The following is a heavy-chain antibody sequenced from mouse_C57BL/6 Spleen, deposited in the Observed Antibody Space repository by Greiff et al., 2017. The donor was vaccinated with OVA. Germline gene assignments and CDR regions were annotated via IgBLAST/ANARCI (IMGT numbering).Heavy chain of an antibody. CDR3: AREEAYDDFDH. V-gene: IGHV1-81*01. D-gene: IGHD2-12*01. CDR2: IYPRSGNT. CDR1: GYTFTSYG. Sequence: QVQLKESGAELARPGASVKLSCKASGYTFTSYGISWVKQRTGQGLEWIGEIYPRSGNTYYNEKFKGKATLTADKSSSTAYMELRSLTSEDSAVYFCAREEAYDDFDHWGQGTTLTVSS. J-gene: IGHJ2*01.